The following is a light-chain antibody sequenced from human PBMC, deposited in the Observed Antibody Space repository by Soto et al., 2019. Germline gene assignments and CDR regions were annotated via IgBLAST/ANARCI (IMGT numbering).Light chain of an antibody. J-gene: IGKJ1*01. CDR2: DAS. V-gene: IGKV1-33*01. CDR1: QVISKF. CDR3: LQDHDDSWT. Sequence: DIQMTQSPSSLSASVGDRVTITCQASQVISKFLNWYQLKPGKAPKLLIFDASELETGVTSRFSGRRSGTDFSFTISSLQPEDIATYYCLQDHDDSWTFGQGTKVDIK.